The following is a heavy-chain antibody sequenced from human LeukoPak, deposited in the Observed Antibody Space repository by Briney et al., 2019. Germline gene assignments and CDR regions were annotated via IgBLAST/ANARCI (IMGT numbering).Heavy chain of an antibody. CDR3: ARIATMVRGPKNNHRVNWFDP. J-gene: IGHJ5*02. D-gene: IGHD3-10*01. Sequence: SQTLSLTCTVSGGSISSGGYYWSWIHQHPGKGLEWIGYIYYSGSTYYNPSLKSRVTISVDTSKNQFSLKLSSVTAADTAVYYCARIATMVRGPKNNHRVNWFDPWGQGTLVTVSS. CDR2: IYYSGST. V-gene: IGHV4-31*03. CDR1: GGSISSGGYY.